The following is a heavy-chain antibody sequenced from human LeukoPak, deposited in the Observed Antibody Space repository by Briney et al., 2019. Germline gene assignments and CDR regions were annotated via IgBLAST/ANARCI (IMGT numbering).Heavy chain of an antibody. J-gene: IGHJ4*02. D-gene: IGHD5-18*01. CDR1: GFTFSSYS. Sequence: GGSLRLSCAASGFTFSSYSMSWVRQAPGKGLEWVSSISSSSSYIYYADSVKGRFTISRDNAKNSLYLQMNSLRAEDTAVYYCAREGIQLWPDYWGQGTLVTVSS. CDR2: ISSSSSYI. V-gene: IGHV3-21*01. CDR3: AREGIQLWPDY.